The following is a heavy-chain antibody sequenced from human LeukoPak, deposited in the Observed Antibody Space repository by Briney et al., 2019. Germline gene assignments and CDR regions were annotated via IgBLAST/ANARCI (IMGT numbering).Heavy chain of an antibody. CDR3: AREGDDYYFDY. D-gene: IGHD5-24*01. CDR2: ISYDGSNK. CDR1: GFTFSSYA. Sequence: GGSLRLSCAASGFTFSSYAMHWVRQAPGKGLEWVAVISYDGSNKYYADSVKGRFTISRDNSKNTLYLQMNSLRAEDTAVYYCAREGDDYYFDYWGQGTLVTVSS. V-gene: IGHV3-30*04. J-gene: IGHJ4*02.